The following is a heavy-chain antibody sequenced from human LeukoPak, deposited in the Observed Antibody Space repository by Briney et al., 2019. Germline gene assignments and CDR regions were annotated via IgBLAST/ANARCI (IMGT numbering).Heavy chain of an antibody. CDR1: GFKVSANY. J-gene: IGHJ4*02. V-gene: IGHV3-21*01. Sequence: KSGGSLRLSCAASGFKVSANYMSWVRQAPGKGLEWVSSISSSISYIYYADSVKGRFTISRDNAKNSLYLQMNSLRAEDTAVYYCAGALQRTGRYYYDSSAYTYWGQGTLVTVPS. CDR3: AGALQRTGRYYYDSSAYTY. D-gene: IGHD3-22*01. CDR2: ISSSISYI.